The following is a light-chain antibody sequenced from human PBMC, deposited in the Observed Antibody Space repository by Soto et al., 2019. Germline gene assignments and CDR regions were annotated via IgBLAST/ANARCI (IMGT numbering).Light chain of an antibody. CDR3: QQYGSSPPT. CDR2: GAS. Sequence: EIVLTQSPGTLSLSPGERPTLSCRASQSVSRSYLAWYQHKPGQAPRLLIYGASSRATGIPDRFSGSGSGTDFTLTISRLEPEDFAVYYCQQYGSSPPTFGQGIKVEIK. V-gene: IGKV3-20*01. J-gene: IGKJ1*01. CDR1: QSVSRSY.